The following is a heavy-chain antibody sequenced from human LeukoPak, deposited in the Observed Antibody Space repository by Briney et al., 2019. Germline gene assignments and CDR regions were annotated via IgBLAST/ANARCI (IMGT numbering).Heavy chain of an antibody. D-gene: IGHD6-13*01. CDR1: DYTFIADG. CDR3: ARKSWEAYDY. V-gene: IGHV1-18*01. Sequence: ASVKVSCKASDYTFIADGISWVRQAPGQGLEWMGWISSYNGNTNYAQKFQGRVTMTTDTSTSTAYMELRSLRSDDTAVYYCARKSWEAYDYWGQGTLVTVSS. J-gene: IGHJ4*02. CDR2: ISSYNGNT.